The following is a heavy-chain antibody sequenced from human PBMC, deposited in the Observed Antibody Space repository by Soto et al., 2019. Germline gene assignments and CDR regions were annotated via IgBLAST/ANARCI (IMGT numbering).Heavy chain of an antibody. J-gene: IGHJ4*02. CDR2: ISTTGGLR. CDR3: ARAQARVVTRSSIIYY. V-gene: IGHV3-30*03. Sequence: PGGPLRLSWAASGFSFTNFGMQWVRQAPGKGLEWVSVISTTGGLRYYADSVKGRFSISRDNSKNTLYLQMNSPRAEDTAVYYCARAQARVVTRSSIIYYWGQGPLVTVSS. D-gene: IGHD2-21*02. CDR1: GFSFTNFG.